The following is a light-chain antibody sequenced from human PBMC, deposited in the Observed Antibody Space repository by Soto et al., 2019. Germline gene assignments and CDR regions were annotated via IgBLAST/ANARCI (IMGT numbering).Light chain of an antibody. CDR2: EVS. J-gene: IGLJ3*02. CDR1: SSDVGGYNY. CDR3: QVWDRSSDHWV. Sequence: QSALTQPASVSGSPGQSITISCTGTSSDVGGYNYVSWYQQHPGKAPKLMIYEVSNRPSGVSNRFSGSKSGNTASLTISGLQAEDEADYYCQVWDRSSDHWVFGGGTKVTVL. V-gene: IGLV2-14*01.